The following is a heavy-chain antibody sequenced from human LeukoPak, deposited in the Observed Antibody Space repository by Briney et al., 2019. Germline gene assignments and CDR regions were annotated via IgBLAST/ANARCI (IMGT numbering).Heavy chain of an antibody. J-gene: IGHJ4*02. CDR3: EDHAY. CDR2: ITSSGSTI. V-gene: IGHV3-48*03. CDR1: GFTFSNYE. Sequence: GGSLRLSCAASGFTFSNYEMNWVRQAPGKGLEWVSYITSSGSTIYYADSVKGRFTISRDNAKNSLYLQMNSLITEDTAVYYCEDHAYWGQGTLVTVSS.